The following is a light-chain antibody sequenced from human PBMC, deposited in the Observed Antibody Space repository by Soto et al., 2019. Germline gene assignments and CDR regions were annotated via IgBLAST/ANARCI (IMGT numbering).Light chain of an antibody. CDR3: QQAYSHPLT. CDR1: HSVSSN. Sequence: EIVMTQSPATLSVSPGERATLSCRASHSVSSNLAWYQQKPGQAPRLLIYDASTRATGIPARFSGSVSGADFTLTISNLQPEDFATYYCQQAYSHPLTFGGGTKVDI. V-gene: IGKV3D-15*01. J-gene: IGKJ4*01. CDR2: DAS.